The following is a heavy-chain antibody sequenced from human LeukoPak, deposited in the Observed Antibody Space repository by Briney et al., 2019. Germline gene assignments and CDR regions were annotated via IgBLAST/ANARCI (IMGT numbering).Heavy chain of an antibody. D-gene: IGHD1-14*01. Sequence: GGSLRLSGAASGFTFSSYWMSWVRQAPGKGLEWVANIKQDGSEKYYVDSVKGRFTISRDNAKNSLYLQVNSLRAEDTTVYYCARNQRRLDYWGQGTLVTVSS. J-gene: IGHJ4*02. V-gene: IGHV3-7*01. CDR3: ARNQRRLDY. CDR1: GFTFSSYW. CDR2: IKQDGSEK.